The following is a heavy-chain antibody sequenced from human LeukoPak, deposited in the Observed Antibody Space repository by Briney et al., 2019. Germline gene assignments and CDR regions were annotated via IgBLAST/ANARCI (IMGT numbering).Heavy chain of an antibody. D-gene: IGHD5-12*01. CDR2: ISAYNGNT. CDR3: ARDRDIGYNDAFDI. V-gene: IGHV1-18*04. CDR1: GYTFTGYY. Sequence: ASVKVSCKASGYTFTGYYMHWVRQAPGQGLEWMGWISAYNGNTNYAQKLQGRVTMTTDTSTSTAYMELRSLRSDDTAVYYCARDRDIGYNDAFDIWGQGTMVTVSS. J-gene: IGHJ3*02.